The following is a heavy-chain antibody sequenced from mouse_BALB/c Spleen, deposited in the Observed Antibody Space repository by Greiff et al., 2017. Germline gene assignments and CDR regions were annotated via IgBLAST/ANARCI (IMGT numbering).Heavy chain of an antibody. CDR3: ARSGYGSSFYYFDY. CDR2: ISSGSSTI. Sequence: EVQGVESGGGLVQPGGSRKLSCAASGFTFSSFGMHWVRQAPEKGLEWVAYISSGSSTIYYADTVKGRFTISRDNSKNTLFLQMTSLRSEDTAMYYCARSGYGSSFYYFDYWGQGTTLTVSS. CDR1: GFTFSSFG. V-gene: IGHV5-17*02. J-gene: IGHJ2*01. D-gene: IGHD1-1*01.